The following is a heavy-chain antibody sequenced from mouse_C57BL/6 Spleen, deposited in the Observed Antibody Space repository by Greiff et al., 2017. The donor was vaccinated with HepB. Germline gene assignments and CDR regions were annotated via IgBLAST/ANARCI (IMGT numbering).Heavy chain of an antibody. CDR2: INPNNGGT. CDR3: ARELGFDY. Sequence: EVMLQQSGPELVKPGASVKISCKASGYTFTDYYMNWVKQSHGKSLEWIGDINPNNGGTSYNQKFKGKATLTVDKSSSTAYMELRSLTSEDSAVYYCARELGFDYWGQGTTLTVSS. CDR1: GYTFTDYY. D-gene: IGHD4-1*01. J-gene: IGHJ2*01. V-gene: IGHV1-26*01.